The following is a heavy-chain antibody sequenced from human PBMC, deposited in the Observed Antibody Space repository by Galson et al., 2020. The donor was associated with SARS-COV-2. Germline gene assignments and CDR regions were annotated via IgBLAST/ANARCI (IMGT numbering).Heavy chain of an antibody. D-gene: IGHD6-19*01. CDR3: ARSPGYSSGWFDGFDI. J-gene: IGHJ3*02. V-gene: IGHV1-2*02. CDR2: INPNGGVT. CDR1: GYTFTGYY. Sequence: ASVKVSCKASGYTFTGYYMHWVRQAPGQGLEWMGWINPNGGVTNYAQKFQGRVTMTRDTSISTASLELTSLRSDDTAVYYCARSPGYSSGWFDGFDIWGQGTLVTVSS.